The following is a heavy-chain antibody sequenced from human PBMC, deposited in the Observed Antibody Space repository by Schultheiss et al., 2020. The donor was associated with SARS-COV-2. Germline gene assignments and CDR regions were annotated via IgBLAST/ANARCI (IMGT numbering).Heavy chain of an antibody. J-gene: IGHJ5*02. Sequence: GGSLRLSCAASGFTFSSYAMHWVRQAPGKGLEWVAVIWYDGVSKYYADSVKGRFTISRDNSKNTLYLQMNSLRAEDTAVYYCAREGDWSGYYPGWFDPWGQGTLVTVSS. V-gene: IGHV3-30*04. CDR3: AREGDWSGYYPGWFDP. CDR2: IWYDGVSK. D-gene: IGHD3-3*01. CDR1: GFTFSSYA.